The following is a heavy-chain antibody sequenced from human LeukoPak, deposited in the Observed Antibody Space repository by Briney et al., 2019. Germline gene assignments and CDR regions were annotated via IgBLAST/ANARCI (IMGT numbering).Heavy chain of an antibody. V-gene: IGHV3-74*01. D-gene: IGHD6-19*01. J-gene: IGHJ5*02. Sequence: PGGSLRLSCAASGFPFNNYWMYWVRQAPGKGLVWVSSINTDGRTTRYAASVQGRFTISRDNAKNTLYLQMNSLSGDDTAVYYCARAGASGWYAAGWFDPWGQGPLVTVSS. CDR1: GFPFNNYW. CDR3: ARAGASGWYAAGWFDP. CDR2: INTDGRTT.